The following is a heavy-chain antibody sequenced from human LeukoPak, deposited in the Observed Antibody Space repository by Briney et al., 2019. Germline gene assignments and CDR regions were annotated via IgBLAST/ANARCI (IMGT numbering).Heavy chain of an antibody. Sequence: GEPLKISCKGSGYSFTSYWIGLVRQMPGKGLEWMGIIYPGDSDTRYSPSFQGQVTISADKSISTAYLQWSSLKAADTAMYYCARISSISYYYYYGMDVWGQGTTVTVSS. CDR1: GYSFTSYW. CDR2: IYPGDSDT. V-gene: IGHV5-51*01. J-gene: IGHJ6*02. D-gene: IGHD2-2*01. CDR3: ARISSISYYYYYGMDV.